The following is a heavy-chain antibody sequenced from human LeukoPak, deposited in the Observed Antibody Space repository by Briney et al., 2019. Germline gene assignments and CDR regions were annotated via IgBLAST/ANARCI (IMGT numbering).Heavy chain of an antibody. CDR2: IIPIFGTA. J-gene: IGHJ6*02. V-gene: IGHV1-69*01. CDR3: ARLHYYDSWYYGMDV. CDR1: GGTFSSYA. D-gene: IGHD3-22*01. Sequence: ASVTVSCKASGGTFSSYAISWVRQAPGQGLEWMGGIIPIFGTANYAQKFQGRVTITADESTSTAYMELSSLRSEDTAVYYCARLHYYDSWYYGMDVWGQGTTVTVSS.